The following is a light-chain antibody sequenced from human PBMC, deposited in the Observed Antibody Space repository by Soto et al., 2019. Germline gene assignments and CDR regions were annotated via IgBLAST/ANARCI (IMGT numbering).Light chain of an antibody. Sequence: QSVLTQPRSVSGSPGQAVTISCTGTSSNIGSHNYVSWYQQHPGKAPKLMIYDVNNRPSGVLDRFSGSKSGNTASLTISGLQADDEADYYCSSFTSSNTYVFGTGTKVTVL. V-gene: IGLV2-11*01. CDR1: SSNIGSHNY. CDR2: DVN. J-gene: IGLJ1*01. CDR3: SSFTSSNTYV.